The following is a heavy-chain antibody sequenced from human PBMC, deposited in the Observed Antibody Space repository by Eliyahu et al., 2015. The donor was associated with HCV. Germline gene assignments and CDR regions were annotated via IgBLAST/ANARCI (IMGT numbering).Heavy chain of an antibody. J-gene: IGHJ3*02. CDR2: INHSGST. V-gene: IGHV4-34*01. Sequence: QVQLQQWGAGLLKPSETLSLTCAVYGGSFSGYYXGWIRXPPGKGLEWIGEINHSGSTNYNPSLKSRVTISVDTSKNQFSLKLSSVTAADTAVYYCARGSSSWYKGAFDIWGQGTMVTVSS. CDR1: GGSFSGYY. D-gene: IGHD6-13*01. CDR3: ARGSSSWYKGAFDI.